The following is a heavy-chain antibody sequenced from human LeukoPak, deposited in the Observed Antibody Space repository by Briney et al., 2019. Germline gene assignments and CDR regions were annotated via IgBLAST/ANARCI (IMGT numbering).Heavy chain of an antibody. V-gene: IGHV3-23*01. D-gene: IGHD1-14*01. CDR2: MKGTGET. CDR1: GLSFTTFA. J-gene: IGHJ4*02. CDR3: ARASWVSTTDAVR. Sequence: GGSLRLSCAASGLSFTTFAMSWVRQGPARGLEWVSSMKGTGETFYADSVKGRFTLFRDSSRNTVHLQLNNLRVEDTAIYYCARASWVSTTDAVRWGQGTLVTVSS.